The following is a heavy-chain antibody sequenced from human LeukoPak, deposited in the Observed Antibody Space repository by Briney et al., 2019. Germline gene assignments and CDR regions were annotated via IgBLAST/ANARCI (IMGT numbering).Heavy chain of an antibody. CDR2: ISGSGGST. D-gene: IGHD3-16*02. V-gene: IGHV3-23*01. J-gene: IGHJ4*02. CDR1: GFTFSSYG. Sequence: PGGSLRLSCAASGFTFSSYGMSWVRQAPGEGLEWVSAISGSGGSTYYADSVKGRFTISRDNSKNTLYLQMNSLRAEDTAVYYCAKATYYDYIWGSYRYTGGDYWGQGTVVTASS. CDR3: AKATYYDYIWGSYRYTGGDY.